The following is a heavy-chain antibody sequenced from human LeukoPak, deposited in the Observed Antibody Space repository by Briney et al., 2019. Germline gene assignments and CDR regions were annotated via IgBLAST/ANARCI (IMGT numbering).Heavy chain of an antibody. D-gene: IGHD4-11*01. CDR2: IWSDGTNR. CDR3: AKDAQRGFDYSNSLEY. Sequence: PGGSLRPSCAATGFTFNHYAMHWVRQAPGKGLEWVAVIWSDGTNRYYADSVKGRFTISRDDAGKTVYLQMSSLRPEDTGVYYCAKDAQRGFDYSNSLEYWGQGTPVTVST. V-gene: IGHV3-33*06. J-gene: IGHJ4*02. CDR1: GFTFNHYA.